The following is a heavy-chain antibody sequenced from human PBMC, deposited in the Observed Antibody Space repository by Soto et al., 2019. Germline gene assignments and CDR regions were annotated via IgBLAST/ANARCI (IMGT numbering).Heavy chain of an antibody. CDR1: GGSISSGGYY. CDR2: IYYSGST. CDR3: ASGGYCSGGSCYNRFDY. Sequence: PSETLSLTCPVSGGSISSGGYYWSWIRKHPGKGLEWIGYIYYSGSTYYNPSLKSRVTISVDTSKNQFSLKLSSVTAADTAVYYCASGGYCSGGSCYNRFDYWGQGTLVTVSS. D-gene: IGHD2-15*01. V-gene: IGHV4-31*03. J-gene: IGHJ4*02.